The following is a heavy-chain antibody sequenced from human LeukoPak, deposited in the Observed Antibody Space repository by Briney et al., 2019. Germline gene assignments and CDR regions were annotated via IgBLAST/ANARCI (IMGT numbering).Heavy chain of an antibody. D-gene: IGHD2-15*01. CDR3: ARVVRSGYCSGGSCYYPPDY. J-gene: IGHJ4*02. CDR1: GGSFSGYY. V-gene: IGHV4-34*01. Sequence: SETLSLTCAVYGGSFSGYYWSWIRQPPGKGLEWIGEINHSGSTNYNPSLKSRVTISVDTSKNQFSLKLSSVTAADTAVYYCARVVRSGYCSGGSCYYPPDYWGQGTLVTVSS. CDR2: INHSGST.